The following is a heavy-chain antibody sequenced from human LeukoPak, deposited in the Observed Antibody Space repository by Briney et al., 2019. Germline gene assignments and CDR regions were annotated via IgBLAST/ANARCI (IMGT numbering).Heavy chain of an antibody. CDR3: ASDRGEYYGDYEDY. CDR1: GFIFSNYW. D-gene: IGHD4-17*01. Sequence: GGSLRLSCAASGFIFSNYWMHWVRQAPGKGLVWVSRINSDGSTTSYADSVKGRFTISRDNAKNTLYLQMNSLRAEDTAIYYCASDRGEYYGDYEDYWGQGTLVTVSS. J-gene: IGHJ4*02. CDR2: INSDGSTT. V-gene: IGHV3-74*01.